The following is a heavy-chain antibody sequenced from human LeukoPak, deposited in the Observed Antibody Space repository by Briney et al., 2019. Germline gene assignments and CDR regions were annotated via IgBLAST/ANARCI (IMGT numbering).Heavy chain of an antibody. CDR3: VRDWGGYGLDV. CDR2: IDSRGSDI. D-gene: IGHD3-16*01. CDR1: GFAFWDYS. J-gene: IGHJ6*02. Sequence: GGSLRLSCAASGFAFWDYSMNWVRQAPGKGLEWVSTIDSRGSDIHYADSVRGRLTISRDNAKNSLYLQMDSLRAEDTAVYYCVRDWGGYGLDVWGQGTTVTVS. V-gene: IGHV3-21*01.